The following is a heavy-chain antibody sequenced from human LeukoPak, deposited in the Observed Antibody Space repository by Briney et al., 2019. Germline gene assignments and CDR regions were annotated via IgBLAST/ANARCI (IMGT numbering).Heavy chain of an antibody. CDR2: IWSDGSNK. CDR1: GFTLSRYG. Sequence: GGSLRLSCAASGFTLSRYGMHWVRQAPGEGLEWVAVIWSDGSNKYYADSVKGRFTISRDNSKNTVYLQMNSLRAEDTAVYYCARDSSGSSSYFDYWGQGTLVTVSS. D-gene: IGHD1-26*01. CDR3: ARDSSGSSSYFDY. J-gene: IGHJ4*02. V-gene: IGHV3-33*01.